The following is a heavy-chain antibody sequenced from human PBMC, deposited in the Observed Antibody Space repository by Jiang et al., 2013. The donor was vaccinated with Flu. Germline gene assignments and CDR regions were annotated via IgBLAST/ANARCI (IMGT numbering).Heavy chain of an antibody. CDR3: ARLAGLRFLEWLLPHYFDY. D-gene: IGHD3-3*01. CDR1: GGSISSSSYY. V-gene: IGHV4-39*01. J-gene: IGHJ4*02. CDR2: IYYSGST. Sequence: TCTVSGGSISSSSYYWGWIRQPPGKGLEWIGSIYYSGSTYYNPSLKSRVTISVDTSKNQFSLKLSSVTAADTAVYYCARLAGLRFLEWLLPHYFDYWGQGTLVTVSS.